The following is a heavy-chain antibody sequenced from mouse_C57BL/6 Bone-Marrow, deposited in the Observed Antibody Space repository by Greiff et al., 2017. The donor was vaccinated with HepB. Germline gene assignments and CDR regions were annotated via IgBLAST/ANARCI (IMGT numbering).Heavy chain of an antibody. CDR3: AREGYGN. J-gene: IGHJ3*02. V-gene: IGHV3-6*01. CDR2: ISYDGSN. Sequence: VQLKESGPGLVKPSQSLSLTCSVTGYSITSGYYWNWIRQFPGNKLEWMGYISYDGSNNYNPSLKNRISITRDTSKNQFFLKLNSVTTEDTATYYCAREGYGNWGQGTLVTVSA. CDR1: GYSITSGYY.